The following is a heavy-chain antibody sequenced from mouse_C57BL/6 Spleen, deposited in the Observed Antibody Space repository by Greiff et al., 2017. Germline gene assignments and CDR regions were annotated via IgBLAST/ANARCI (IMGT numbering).Heavy chain of an antibody. CDR1: GYTFTSYW. CDR2: IDPSDSYT. Sequence: VQLQQPGAELVKPGASVKLSCKASGYTFTSYWMQWVKQRPGQGLEWIGEIDPSDSYTNYNQKFKGKATLTVDTSSSTAYMQLSSLTSEDSAVYYCARYPRDDFDYWGQGTTLTVSS. V-gene: IGHV1-50*01. D-gene: IGHD3-3*01. J-gene: IGHJ2*01. CDR3: ARYPRDDFDY.